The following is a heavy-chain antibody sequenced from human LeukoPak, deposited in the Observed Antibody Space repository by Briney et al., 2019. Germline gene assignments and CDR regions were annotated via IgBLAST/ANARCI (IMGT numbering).Heavy chain of an antibody. V-gene: IGHV4-34*01. CDR3: ARDFCSSSSPYYYYMGV. D-gene: IGHD6-6*01. CDR2: INHSGST. CDR1: GGSFSGYY. J-gene: IGHJ6*03. Sequence: SETLSLTCAVYGGSFSGYYWSWIRQPPGKGLEWIGEINHSGSTNYNPSLKSRVTMSVDTSKNQFSLKLSSVTAADTAVYYCARDFCSSSSPYYYYMGVWGKGTTVTISS.